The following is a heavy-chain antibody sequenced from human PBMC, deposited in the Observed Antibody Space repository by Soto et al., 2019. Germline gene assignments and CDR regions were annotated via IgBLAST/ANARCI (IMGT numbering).Heavy chain of an antibody. D-gene: IGHD1-26*01. J-gene: IGHJ6*02. V-gene: IGHV1-3*01. CDR3: ARGRYRRSHMWSFYYYYGMDV. CDR2: MNGGERNN. Sequence: SVKLSCKTSGYTFTSYAMDCGRQTPVQRLEWMRWMNGGERNNKDSQKFQGRVTITRDTSASKAYMELRSLRFADTAVYYCARGRYRRSHMWSFYYYYGMDVWGQGTTVTVSS. CDR1: GYTFTSYA.